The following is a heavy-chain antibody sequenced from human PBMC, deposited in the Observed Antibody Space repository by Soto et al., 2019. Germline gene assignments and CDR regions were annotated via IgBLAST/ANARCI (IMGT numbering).Heavy chain of an antibody. D-gene: IGHD4-17*01. V-gene: IGHV1-46*01. Sequence: ASVKVSCKASGISFINHYVHWVRQAPGQGPEWMGVINPAGSVTVYALKLQGRVTITADKSTSTAYMELSSLRSEDTAVYYCASPLSPRSQYYFDYWGQGTLVTVSS. CDR3: ASPLSPRSQYYFDY. CDR1: GISFINHY. CDR2: INPAGSVT. J-gene: IGHJ4*02.